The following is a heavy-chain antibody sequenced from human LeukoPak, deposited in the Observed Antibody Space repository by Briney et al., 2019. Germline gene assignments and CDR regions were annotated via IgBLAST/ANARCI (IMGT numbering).Heavy chain of an antibody. Sequence: GESLKISCKGSGYSFTSYWIGWVRQMPGKGLEWMRIIYPGDSDTRYSPSFQGQVTISADKSISTAYLPWSSLKASDTAMYYCARGSGYVNNWFDPWGQGTLVTVSS. J-gene: IGHJ5*02. CDR2: IYPGDSDT. V-gene: IGHV5-51*01. CDR3: ARGSGYVNNWFDP. CDR1: GYSFTSYW. D-gene: IGHD5-12*01.